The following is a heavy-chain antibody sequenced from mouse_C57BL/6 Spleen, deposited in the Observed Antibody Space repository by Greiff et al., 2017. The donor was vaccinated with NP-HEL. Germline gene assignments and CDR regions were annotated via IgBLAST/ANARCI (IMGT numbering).Heavy chain of an antibody. CDR3: TRDYYYGSSYVRAMDY. CDR1: GYTFTSYW. CDR2: IYPGNSDT. Sequence: EVKLQESGTVLARPGASVKMSCKTSGYTFTSYWMHWVKQRPGQGLEWIGAIYPGNSDTSYNQKFKGKAKLTAVTSASTAYMELSSLTNEDSAVYYCTRDYYYGSSYVRAMDYWGQGTSVTVSS. J-gene: IGHJ4*01. V-gene: IGHV1-5*01. D-gene: IGHD1-1*01.